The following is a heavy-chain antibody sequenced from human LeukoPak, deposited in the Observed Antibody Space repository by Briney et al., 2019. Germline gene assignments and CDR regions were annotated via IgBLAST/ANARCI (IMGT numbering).Heavy chain of an antibody. CDR2: IYTSGST. J-gene: IGHJ4*02. CDR3: ARLAYCGGDCYYYFDY. V-gene: IGHV4-4*07. D-gene: IGHD2-21*02. Sequence: SETLSLTCTVSGGSISSYYWSWIRQPAGKGLEWIGRIYTSGSTNYNPSLKSRVTISVDTSKNQFSLKLSSVTAADTAVYYCARLAYCGGDCYYYFDYWGQGTLVTVSS. CDR1: GGSISSYY.